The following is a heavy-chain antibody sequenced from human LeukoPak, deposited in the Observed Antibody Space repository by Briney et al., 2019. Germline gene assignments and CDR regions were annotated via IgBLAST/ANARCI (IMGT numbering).Heavy chain of an antibody. D-gene: IGHD1-26*01. CDR2: FHYSGST. CDR3: ATQLWGSYHKAFDY. Sequence: PSETLSLICTVSGGSISSSSYYWGWIRQPPGKGLEWIGSFHYSGSTYYNPSLKSRVTISVDTSKNQLSLKLSSVTAADTAVYYCATQLWGSYHKAFDYRGQGTLVTVSS. CDR1: GGSISSSSYY. J-gene: IGHJ4*02. V-gene: IGHV4-39*01.